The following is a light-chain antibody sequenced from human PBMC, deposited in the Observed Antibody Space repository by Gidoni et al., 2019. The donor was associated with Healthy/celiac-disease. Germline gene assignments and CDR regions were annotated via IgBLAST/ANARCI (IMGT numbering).Light chain of an antibody. CDR1: QDISNY. CDR2: AAS. CDR3: QQYDTLPLT. V-gene: IGKV1-33*01. Sequence: EIQMTQSPSPLSTSVGDRVTITCQASQDISNYLNWYQQKPGKAPKLLIYAASHLATGVPSSFSGSVSGTYFTFTIRSLPPEDFSTYYCQQYDTLPLTFGGGTKVEIK. J-gene: IGKJ4*01.